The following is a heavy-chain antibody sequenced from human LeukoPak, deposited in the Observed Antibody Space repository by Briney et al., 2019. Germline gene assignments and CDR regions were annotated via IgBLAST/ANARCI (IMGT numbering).Heavy chain of an antibody. CDR2: ISVIDDST. J-gene: IGHJ4*02. CDR3: AKVASGSYYNWPFDY. CDR1: GFTFGDYA. Sequence: GGSLRLSCTASGFTFGDYAMSWVRQAPGKGLEWVSAISVIDDSTYYADSVKGRFTISRDNSKNTLYLQMNSLRAEDTAVYYCAKVASGSYYNWPFDYWGQGTLVTVSS. V-gene: IGHV3-23*01. D-gene: IGHD1-26*01.